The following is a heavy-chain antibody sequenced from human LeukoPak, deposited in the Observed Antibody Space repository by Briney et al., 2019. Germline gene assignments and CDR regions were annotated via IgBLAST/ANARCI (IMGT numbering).Heavy chain of an antibody. Sequence: SVRVSCKASGGTFSSYAISWVRQAPGQGLEWMGGIIPIFGTANYAQKFQGRVTITTDESTSTAYMELSSLRSEDTAVYYCASQGYCSGGSCYDYWGQGTLVTVSS. V-gene: IGHV1-69*05. CDR1: GGTFSSYA. CDR3: ASQGYCSGGSCYDY. CDR2: IIPIFGTA. J-gene: IGHJ4*02. D-gene: IGHD2-15*01.